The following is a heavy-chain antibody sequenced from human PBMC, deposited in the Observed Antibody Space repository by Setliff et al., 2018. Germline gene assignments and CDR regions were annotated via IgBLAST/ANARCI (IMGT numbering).Heavy chain of an antibody. Sequence: SETLSLTCAVYGGSFSGYYWSWIRHPPGKGLEWIGGIYHGGDTYYNPSLKSRVTMSIDTSKNQFSLKLSSVTAADTAVSYCARLSGFQYIDVWGKGTTVTVSS. CDR1: GGSFSGYY. CDR3: ARLSGFQYIDV. CDR2: IYHGGDT. D-gene: IGHD6-25*01. J-gene: IGHJ6*03. V-gene: IGHV4-34*01.